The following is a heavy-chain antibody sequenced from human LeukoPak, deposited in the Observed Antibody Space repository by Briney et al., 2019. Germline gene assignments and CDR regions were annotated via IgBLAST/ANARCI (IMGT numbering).Heavy chain of an antibody. Sequence: GGSLRLSCAASGFTFSSYSMNWVRQAPGKGLEWVSYISSSSSTIYYADPVKGRFTISRDNAKNSPYLQMNSLRAEDTAVYYCARENVAGTDYYYGMDVWGQGTTVTVSS. V-gene: IGHV3-48*01. CDR2: ISSSSSTI. D-gene: IGHD6-19*01. CDR1: GFTFSSYS. J-gene: IGHJ6*02. CDR3: ARENVAGTDYYYGMDV.